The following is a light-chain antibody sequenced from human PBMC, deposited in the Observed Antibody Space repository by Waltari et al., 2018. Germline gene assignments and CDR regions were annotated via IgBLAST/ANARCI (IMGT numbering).Light chain of an antibody. CDR2: WAS. Sequence: DIVMTQSPDSLAVSLGERATVNCKSSQNILYNSNNRNYLAWYQQKPGQPPKLLIYWASTRESGVPDRFSGSGSGTDFTLTISSLQAEDVAVYFCQQYYSTPFTFGQGTKREIK. CDR1: QNILYNSNNRNY. CDR3: QQYYSTPFT. J-gene: IGKJ2*01. V-gene: IGKV4-1*01.